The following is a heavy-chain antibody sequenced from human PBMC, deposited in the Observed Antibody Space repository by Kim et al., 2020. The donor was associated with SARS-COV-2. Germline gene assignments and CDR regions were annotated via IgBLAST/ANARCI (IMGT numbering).Heavy chain of an antibody. J-gene: IGHJ3*02. Sequence: GGSLRLSCSASGFTFSSYAMHWVRQAPGKGLEYVSAISSNGGSTYYADSVKGRFTISRDNSKNTLYLQMSSLRAEDTAVYYCVKGFRIAAAKIHDAFDIWGQGTMVTVSS. V-gene: IGHV3-64D*09. D-gene: IGHD6-13*01. CDR1: GFTFSSYA. CDR3: VKGFRIAAAKIHDAFDI. CDR2: ISSNGGST.